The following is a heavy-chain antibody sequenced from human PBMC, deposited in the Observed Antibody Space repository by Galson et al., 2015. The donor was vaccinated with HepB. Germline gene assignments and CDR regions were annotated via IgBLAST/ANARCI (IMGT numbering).Heavy chain of an antibody. V-gene: IGHV2-5*02. CDR1: GFSLTSRPVG. J-gene: IGHJ4*02. CDR2: IYWDDDK. Sequence: PALVKPTQTLTLTCTFSGFSLTSRPVGVGWLRQSPGKALECLALIYWDDDKRYNPSLRGRLTITKDTSKNQVVLTMTNMDTVDTATYYCAHRSAAPGCFDFWGQGTLVTVSS. D-gene: IGHD6-13*01. CDR3: AHRSAAPGCFDF.